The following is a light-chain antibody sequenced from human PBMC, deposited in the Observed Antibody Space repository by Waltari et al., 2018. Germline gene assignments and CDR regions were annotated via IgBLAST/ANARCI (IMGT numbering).Light chain of an antibody. J-gene: IGKJ1*01. CDR1: QSVNSN. Sequence: ETVMTQSPATLSVSPGERATLSCRASQSVNSNLAWYQQKPGQAPRLLIYGASTRATAVPARFSGSGFGTEFTLTISSLQSEDFAVYFCHQYNDWWAFGQGTKVEIK. CDR2: GAS. V-gene: IGKV3-15*01. CDR3: HQYNDWWA.